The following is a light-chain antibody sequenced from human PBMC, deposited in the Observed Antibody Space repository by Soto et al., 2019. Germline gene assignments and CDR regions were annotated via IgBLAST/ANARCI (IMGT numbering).Light chain of an antibody. CDR3: PHYNSYSEA. CDR2: KAS. Sequence: DIQITQSPSSLSASIVDRVTITCRASQPIGSWLAWYQQKPWKDAKLLIYKASTLKSGVQSRFSGIGSGTEFTLTISSLQPDDFATYYCPHYNSYSEAFGQGTNVDIK. CDR1: QPIGSW. V-gene: IGKV1-5*03. J-gene: IGKJ1*01.